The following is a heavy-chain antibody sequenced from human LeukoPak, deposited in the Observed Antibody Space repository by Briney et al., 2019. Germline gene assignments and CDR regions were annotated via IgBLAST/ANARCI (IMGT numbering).Heavy chain of an antibody. D-gene: IGHD2-15*01. CDR1: GFTFSNYA. CDR2: ISYDGSNK. Sequence: GRSLRLSCAASGFTFSNYAIHWVRQAPGKGLEWVAVISYDGSNKYYADSVKGRFTISRDNSKNTLYLQMNSLRAEDTAVYYCARALSVARRPIDYWGQGTLVTVSS. CDR3: ARALSVARRPIDY. V-gene: IGHV3-30-3*01. J-gene: IGHJ4*02.